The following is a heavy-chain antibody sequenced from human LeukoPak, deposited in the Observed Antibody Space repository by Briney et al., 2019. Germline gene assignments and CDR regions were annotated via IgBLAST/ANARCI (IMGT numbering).Heavy chain of an antibody. D-gene: IGHD6-6*01. CDR1: GFSFDDYA. V-gene: IGHV3-9*01. CDR2: ISWNSGSI. CDR3: AKREFDSSDFDY. J-gene: IGHJ4*02. Sequence: GGSLRLSCAASGFSFDDYAMHWVRQAPGKGLEWVAGISWNSGSIDYVDSVKGRFTISRDNAKNSVCLQMNNVRAEDTAVYYCAKREFDSSDFDYWGQGTLVTVSS.